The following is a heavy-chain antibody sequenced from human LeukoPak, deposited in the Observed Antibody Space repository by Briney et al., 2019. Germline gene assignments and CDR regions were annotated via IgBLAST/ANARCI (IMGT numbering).Heavy chain of an antibody. CDR3: ARRDCSGGSCDTFYDY. D-gene: IGHD2-15*01. CDR2: IKHDGNEK. CDR1: GFTFSNYW. Sequence: GGSLRLSCAASGFTFSNYWMTWVRQAPGKGLQWVANIKHDGNEKYYVDSVKGRFTISRDNAKNSLYLQMNSLRAEDTAVYYCARRDCSGGSCDTFYDYWGQGTLVTVSS. V-gene: IGHV3-7*01. J-gene: IGHJ4*02.